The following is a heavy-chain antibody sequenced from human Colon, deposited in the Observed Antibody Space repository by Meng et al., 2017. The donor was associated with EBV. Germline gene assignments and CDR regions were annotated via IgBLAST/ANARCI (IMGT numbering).Heavy chain of an antibody. CDR3: ARGNAYNAPSFDY. J-gene: IGHJ4*02. Sequence: QGQLQESGPGLGEPPGTLSPTWPVSGASISSNNWWSWVRQPPGKGLEWIGEIYHGGNTNYNPSLKSRVTISVDRSNDQFSLSLSSVTAADTAVYYCARGNAYNAPSFDYWGQGTLVTVSS. CDR2: IYHGGNT. V-gene: IGHV4-4*03. CDR1: GASISSNNW. D-gene: IGHD5-24*01.